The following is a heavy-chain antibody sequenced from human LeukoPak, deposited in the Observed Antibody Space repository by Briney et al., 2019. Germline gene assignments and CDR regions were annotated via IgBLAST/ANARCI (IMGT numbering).Heavy chain of an antibody. V-gene: IGHV1-46*01. CDR3: ARDLYYYGSGSKFDP. Sequence: ASVKVSRKASGYTFTSYYMHWVRQAPGQGLEWMGIINPSGGSTSYAQKFQGRVTMTRDTSTSTVYMELSSLRSEDTAVYYCARDLYYYGSGSKFDPWGQGTLVTVSS. CDR1: GYTFTSYY. D-gene: IGHD3-10*01. J-gene: IGHJ5*02. CDR2: INPSGGST.